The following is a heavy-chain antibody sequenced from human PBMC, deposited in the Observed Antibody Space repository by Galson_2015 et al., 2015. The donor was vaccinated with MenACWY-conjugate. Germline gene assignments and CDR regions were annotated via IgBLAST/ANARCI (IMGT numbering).Heavy chain of an antibody. CDR3: ARGLSDSSGPHYYFDY. CDR1: GGSFSGYY. Sequence: SETLSLTCAVYGGSFSGYYWSWIRQPPGKGLEWIGEINHSGSTNYNPSLKSRVTISVDTSENQFSLKLSSVTAADTAVYYCARGLSDSSGPHYYFDYWGQGTLVTVSS. J-gene: IGHJ4*02. D-gene: IGHD3-22*01. CDR2: INHSGST. V-gene: IGHV4-34*01.